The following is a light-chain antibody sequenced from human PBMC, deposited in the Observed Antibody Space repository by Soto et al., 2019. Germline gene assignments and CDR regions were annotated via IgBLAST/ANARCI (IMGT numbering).Light chain of an antibody. CDR3: AAWDDSLSAPV. J-gene: IGLJ7*01. V-gene: IGLV1-47*01. CDR2: RNN. CDR1: SSNIGSNY. Sequence: QSVLTQPPSASGTPGQRVTISCSGSSSNIGSNYVYWYQQLPGPAPKLLIYRNNQRPSGVPDRFSGSKSGTSASLAISGLRSEDEADYYCAAWDDSLSAPVFGGGTQLTVL.